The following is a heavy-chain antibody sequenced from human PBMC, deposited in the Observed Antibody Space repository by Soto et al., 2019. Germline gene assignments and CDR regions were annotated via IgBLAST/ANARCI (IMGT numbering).Heavy chain of an antibody. CDR2: IYYSGST. D-gene: IGHD1-20*01. CDR1: GGSISSYY. CDR3: ARQPYNWNNGGGHFDY. J-gene: IGHJ4*02. Sequence: QVQLQESGPGLVKPSETLSLTCTLSGGSISSYYWNWIRQPPGKALACIGYIYYSGSTNYNPSLKSRVTISVDTSKNQFSLNLYSVTAADTAVYYCARQPYNWNNGGGHFDYWGQGTLVTVS. V-gene: IGHV4-59*08.